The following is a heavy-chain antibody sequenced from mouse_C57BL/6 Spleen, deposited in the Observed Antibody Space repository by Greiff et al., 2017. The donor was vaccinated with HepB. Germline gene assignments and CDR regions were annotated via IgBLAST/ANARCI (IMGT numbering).Heavy chain of an antibody. V-gene: IGHV10-1*01. CDR2: IRSKSNNYAT. CDR3: VRQDITTGWYFDV. Sequence: EVMLVESGGGLVQPKGSLKLSCAASGFSFNTYAMNWVRQAPGKGLEWVARIRSKSNNYATYYADSVKDRFTISRDDSESMLYLQMNNLKTEDTAMYYCVRQDITTGWYFDVWGTGTTVTVSS. CDR1: GFSFNTYA. J-gene: IGHJ1*03. D-gene: IGHD1-2*01.